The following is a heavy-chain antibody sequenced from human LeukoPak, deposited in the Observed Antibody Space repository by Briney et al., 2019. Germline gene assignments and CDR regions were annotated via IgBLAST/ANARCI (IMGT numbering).Heavy chain of an antibody. J-gene: IGHJ4*02. Sequence: RASVKVSCKASGYTFTGYYMHWVRQVPGQGLEWMGWINPNSGGTNYAQKFQGRVTMTRDTSISTAYMELSRLRSDDTAVYYCARVRAARPIVGSWDYWGQGTLVTVSS. CDR2: INPNSGGT. CDR3: ARVRAARPIVGSWDY. V-gene: IGHV1-2*02. CDR1: GYTFTGYY. D-gene: IGHD6-6*01.